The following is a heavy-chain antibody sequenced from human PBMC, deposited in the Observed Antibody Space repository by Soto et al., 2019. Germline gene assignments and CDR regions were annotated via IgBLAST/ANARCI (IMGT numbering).Heavy chain of an antibody. J-gene: IGHJ4*02. D-gene: IGHD2-8*01. CDR1: GYTFTSYG. Sequence: QVQLVQSGAKVKKPGASVKVSCKASGYTFTSYGISWVRQAPGQGLEWMGWISTYIGNTHYAQKFQGRVTMTTDTSATTDYLELRSLRSYHTAVYYRARDDVGYCSNGVCFTKPLDYWGQGALVTVSS. V-gene: IGHV1-18*01. CDR2: ISTYIGNT. CDR3: ARDDVGYCSNGVCFTKPLDY.